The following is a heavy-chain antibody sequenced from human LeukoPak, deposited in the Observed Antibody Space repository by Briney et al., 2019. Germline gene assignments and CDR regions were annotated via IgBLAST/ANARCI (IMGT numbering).Heavy chain of an antibody. CDR1: GFTFSSYW. CDR2: IKQDGSGK. J-gene: IGHJ4*02. Sequence: GGSLRLSCAASGFTFSSYWMSWVRQAPGKGLEWVANIKQDGSGKYYVDSVKGRFTISRDNAKNSLYLQMNSLRAEDTAVYYCAREGIAARPYFDYWGQGTLVTVSS. D-gene: IGHD6-6*01. CDR3: AREGIAARPYFDY. V-gene: IGHV3-7*03.